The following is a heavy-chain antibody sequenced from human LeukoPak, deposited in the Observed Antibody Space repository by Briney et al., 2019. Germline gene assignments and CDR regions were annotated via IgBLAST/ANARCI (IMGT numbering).Heavy chain of an antibody. J-gene: IGHJ4*02. CDR2: ISHDGSKK. CDR3: ARYSGIIKIFDY. Sequence: GGSLRLSCTASGFTFSNYDMHWVRQAPGKGLEWVALISHDGSKKYFADSVKGRFTVSRDNSKNTLYLQLNSLGAEDTAMYYCARYSGIIKIFDYWGQGTLVTVSS. D-gene: IGHD1-26*01. CDR1: GFTFSNYD. V-gene: IGHV3-30*03.